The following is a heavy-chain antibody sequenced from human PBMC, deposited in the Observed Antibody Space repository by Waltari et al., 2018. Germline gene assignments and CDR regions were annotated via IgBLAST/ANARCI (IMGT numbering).Heavy chain of an antibody. V-gene: IGHV3-53*01. CDR2: IYSGGST. CDR1: GFPVSSNY. Sequence: EVQLVESGGGLIQPGGSLRLSCAASGFPVSSNYMSWVRQAPGKGLEWVSVIYSGGSTYYADSVKGRFTISRDNSKNTLYLQMNSLRAEDTAVYYCARGRYSGYADFDYWGQGTLVTVSS. D-gene: IGHD5-12*01. J-gene: IGHJ4*02. CDR3: ARGRYSGYADFDY.